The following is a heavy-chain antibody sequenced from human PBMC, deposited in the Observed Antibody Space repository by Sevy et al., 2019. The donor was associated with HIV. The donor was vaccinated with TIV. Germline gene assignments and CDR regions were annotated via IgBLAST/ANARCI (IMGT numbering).Heavy chain of an antibody. Sequence: SENLSLTCTVSGGSISSYYWSWIRQPAGKGLEWIGRIYTSGSTNYNPSLKSRVTMSVDTSKNQFSLKLSSVTAADTAVYYCAREMAIAAAVDYYYGMDVWGQGTTVIVSS. CDR1: GGSISSYY. D-gene: IGHD6-13*01. V-gene: IGHV4-4*07. CDR3: AREMAIAAAVDYYYGMDV. CDR2: IYTSGST. J-gene: IGHJ6*02.